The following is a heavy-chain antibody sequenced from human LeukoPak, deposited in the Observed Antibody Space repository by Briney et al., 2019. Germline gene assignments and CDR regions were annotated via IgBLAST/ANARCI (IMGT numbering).Heavy chain of an antibody. D-gene: IGHD6-19*01. CDR2: ISYDGPNK. V-gene: IGHV3-30-3*02. CDR1: GFTFSSYA. J-gene: IGHJ4*02. CDR3: AKNSRPVAGRPNFDF. Sequence: GGSLRLSCAASGFTFSSYAMHWVRQAPGKGLEWVAVISYDGPNKYYADSVKGRFTTSRDNSNNTLYLQMNSLRADDTAIYYCAKNSRPVAGRPNFDFWGQGTLVTVSS.